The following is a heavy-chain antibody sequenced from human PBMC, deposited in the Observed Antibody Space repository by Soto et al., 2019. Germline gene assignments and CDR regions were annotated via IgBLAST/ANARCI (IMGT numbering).Heavy chain of an antibody. Sequence: QVQLVESGGGVVQPGRSLRLSCAASGFTFSSYGMHWVRQAPGKGLEWVAVISYDGSNKYYADSVKGRFTISRDNSKNTLYLQMNSLRAEDTAVYYCAKDFNTNVWGQGTTVTVSS. CDR2: ISYDGSNK. D-gene: IGHD3-3*01. J-gene: IGHJ6*02. CDR3: AKDFNTNV. V-gene: IGHV3-30*18. CDR1: GFTFSSYG.